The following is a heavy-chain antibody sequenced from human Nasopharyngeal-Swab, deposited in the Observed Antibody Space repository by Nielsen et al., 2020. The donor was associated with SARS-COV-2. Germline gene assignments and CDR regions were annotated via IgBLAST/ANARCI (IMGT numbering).Heavy chain of an antibody. Sequence: GESLKISYAASGFTFSSYSMNWVRQAPGKGLEWVSYISSSSSTIYYADSVKGRFTISRDNAKNSLYLQMNSLRAEDTAVYYCASVLYDYVWGSYRMDFDYWGQGTLVTVSS. D-gene: IGHD3-16*02. CDR3: ASVLYDYVWGSYRMDFDY. CDR2: ISSSSSTI. V-gene: IGHV3-48*01. CDR1: GFTFSSYS. J-gene: IGHJ4*02.